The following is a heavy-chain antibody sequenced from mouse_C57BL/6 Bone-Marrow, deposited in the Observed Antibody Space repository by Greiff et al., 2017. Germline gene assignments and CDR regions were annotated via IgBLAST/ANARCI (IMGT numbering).Heavy chain of an antibody. CDR2: FDPENGDT. J-gene: IGHJ3*01. CDR1: GFNIKDDY. Sequence: VQLQQSGAELVRPGASVKLSCTASGFNIKDDYMHWVKQRPEQGLEWIGGFDPENGDTEYASKFQGKATITVDTSSNTAYLQLSSLTAEDTAVYYCTRMAYGGQGTRVTVSA. CDR3: TRMAY. V-gene: IGHV14-4*01.